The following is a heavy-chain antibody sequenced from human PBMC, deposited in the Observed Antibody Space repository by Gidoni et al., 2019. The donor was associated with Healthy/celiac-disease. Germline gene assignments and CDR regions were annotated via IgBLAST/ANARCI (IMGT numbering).Heavy chain of an antibody. D-gene: IGHD3-22*01. CDR3: ARSTYYYDSSGYSRFDY. V-gene: IGHV5-51*01. CDR2: IYPGDSDT. Sequence: EVQLVQSGAEVKKPGESLKISCRGSGYSFNSYWIGWVRQMPGKGLEWMGIIYPGDSDTRYSPSFQGQVTISADKSISTAYLQWSSLKASDTAMYYCARSTYYYDSSGYSRFDYWGQGTLVTVSS. J-gene: IGHJ4*02. CDR1: GYSFNSYW.